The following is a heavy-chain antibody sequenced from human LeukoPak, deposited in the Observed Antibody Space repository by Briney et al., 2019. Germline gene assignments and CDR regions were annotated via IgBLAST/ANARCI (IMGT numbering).Heavy chain of an antibody. Sequence: ASVKVSCKASGYTFTSYGISWVRQAPGQGLEWMGRINPNSGGTNYAQKFQGRVTMTRDTSISTAYMELSRLRSDDTAVYYCARVRSGSGSYYNVIYYYYYMDVWGKGTTVTVSS. V-gene: IGHV1-2*06. CDR1: GYTFTSYG. D-gene: IGHD3-10*01. CDR2: INPNSGGT. J-gene: IGHJ6*03. CDR3: ARVRSGSGSYYNVIYYYYYMDV.